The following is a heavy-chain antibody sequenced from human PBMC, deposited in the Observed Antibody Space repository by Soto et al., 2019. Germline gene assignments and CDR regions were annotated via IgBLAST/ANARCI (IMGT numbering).Heavy chain of an antibody. Sequence: GESLRISCKASGYSFTTYWIGWVRQLPGKGLEWMGIVYPRDSDTRYSPSLQGQVTISADRSTGTAFLQWRSLKASDTALYYCARPPLPGYSIHFNSWGQGTLVTVSS. CDR2: VYPRDSDT. CDR1: GYSFTTYW. CDR3: ARPPLPGYSIHFNS. V-gene: IGHV5-51*01. J-gene: IGHJ4*02. D-gene: IGHD2-15*01.